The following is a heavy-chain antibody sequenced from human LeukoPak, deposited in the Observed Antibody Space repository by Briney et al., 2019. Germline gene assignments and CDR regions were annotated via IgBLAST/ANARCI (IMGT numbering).Heavy chain of an antibody. CDR2: IYHSGST. CDR3: ARAQVVGATTEFDY. J-gene: IGHJ4*02. Sequence: PSGTLSLTCAVSGGSISSSNWWSWVRQPPGQGLEWIGEIYHSGSTNYNPSLKSRVTISVDKSKNQFSLKLSSVTAADTAVYYCARAQVVGATTEFDYWGQGTLVTVSS. CDR1: GGSISSSNW. D-gene: IGHD1-26*01. V-gene: IGHV4-4*02.